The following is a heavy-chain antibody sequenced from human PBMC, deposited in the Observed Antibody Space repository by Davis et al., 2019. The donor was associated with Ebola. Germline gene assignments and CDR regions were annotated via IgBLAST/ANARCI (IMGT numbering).Heavy chain of an antibody. D-gene: IGHD7-27*01. CDR2: ITPNTGAT. V-gene: IGHV1-2*02. CDR1: GYTFTDHP. J-gene: IGHJ5*02. CDR3: ARDLTGDQP. Sequence: ASVKVSCKTSGYTFTDHPMHWVRQAPGQGLEWVGWITPNTGATTYAQRLQGRVTLTRDTSISTAYIQLISLTSDDTAVYYCARDLTGDQPWGQGTLITVSS.